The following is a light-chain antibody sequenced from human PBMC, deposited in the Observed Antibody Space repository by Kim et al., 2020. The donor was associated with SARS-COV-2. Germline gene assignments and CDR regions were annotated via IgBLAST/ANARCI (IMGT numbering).Light chain of an antibody. J-gene: IGKJ1*01. V-gene: IGKV3-20*01. CDR3: QQYRT. Sequence: TLAWPPGERATPSGRASQRGSGTFLAWYQQKPGQAPRLLIYGVSRRATGVPDRFRGSGSGTDFTLTISRLEPEDFAVYYCQQYRTFGQGTKVDIK. CDR2: GVS. CDR1: QRGSGTF.